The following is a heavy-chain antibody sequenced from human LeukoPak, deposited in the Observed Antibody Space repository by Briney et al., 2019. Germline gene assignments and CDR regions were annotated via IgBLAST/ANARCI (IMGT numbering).Heavy chain of an antibody. CDR3: ASLDIVVVPAAIPFDY. D-gene: IGHD2-2*02. J-gene: IGHJ4*02. CDR1: GFTFSSYS. CDR2: ISSSSSYI. Sequence: KSGGSLRLSCAASGFTFSSYSMNWVRQAPGKGLEWVSSISSSSSYIYYADSVKGRFTISRDNAKNSLYLQMNSLRAEDTAVYYCASLDIVVVPAAIPFDYWGQGTLVTVSS. V-gene: IGHV3-21*01.